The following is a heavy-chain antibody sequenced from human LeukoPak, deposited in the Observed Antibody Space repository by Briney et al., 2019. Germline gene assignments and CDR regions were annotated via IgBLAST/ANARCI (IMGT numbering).Heavy chain of an antibody. D-gene: IGHD5-12*01. CDR1: GFTFSGSA. V-gene: IGHV3-73*01. J-gene: IGHJ4*02. CDR2: MRDNTNNYAT. CDR3: AAISGNPNLES. Sequence: RAGGSLRLSCAASGFTFSGSAIHWVRQASGKGLERVGRMRDNTNNYATAYAASMKGRFTISRDDSKNTAYLRINSLTTEDTAIYYCAAISGNPNLESWGQGTLVTVSS.